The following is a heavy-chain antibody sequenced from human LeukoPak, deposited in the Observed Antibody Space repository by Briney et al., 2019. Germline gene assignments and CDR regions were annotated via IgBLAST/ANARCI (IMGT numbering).Heavy chain of an antibody. V-gene: IGHV6-1*01. CDR2: TYYRHKGHN. D-gene: IGHD3-22*01. Sequence: SQTVSLTCAISRDSVYSNSAAWNSIRQSPSRVLDRLGRTYYRHKGHNDYAGSMKSPITINPDTSMNQISLQLNSVTLEYTAGYNCVRVREDYYESSGYYNSGGQGTLVTVSS. J-gene: IGHJ4*02. CDR3: VRVREDYYESSGYYNS. CDR1: RDSVYSNSAA.